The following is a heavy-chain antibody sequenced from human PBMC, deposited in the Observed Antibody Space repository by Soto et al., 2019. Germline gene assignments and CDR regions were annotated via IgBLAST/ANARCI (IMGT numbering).Heavy chain of an antibody. CDR2: MNPNSGNT. Sequence: ASVKVSCKASGYTFTSYDINWVRQATGQGLEWMGWMNPNSGNTGYAQKFQGRVTMTRNTSISTAYMELSSLRSEDTAVYYCARALGKYYDFWSGYYKAFYYYYGMDVWGQGTTVTVSS. CDR3: ARALGKYYDFWSGYYKAFYYYYGMDV. V-gene: IGHV1-8*01. J-gene: IGHJ6*02. D-gene: IGHD3-3*01. CDR1: GYTFTSYD.